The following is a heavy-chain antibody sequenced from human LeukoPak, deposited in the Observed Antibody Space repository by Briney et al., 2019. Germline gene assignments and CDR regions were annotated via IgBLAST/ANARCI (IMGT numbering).Heavy chain of an antibody. D-gene: IGHD6-13*01. Sequence: ASVKVSCKASGYTFSRYGINWVRQAPGQGLEGMGWISVYNGNTDYSQRLQGRITMTADTSTSTAFMELTSLRSDDTAGYFCARESTSWSFEYWGQGTLVTVS. V-gene: IGHV1-18*01. CDR3: ARESTSWSFEY. CDR2: ISVYNGNT. CDR1: GYTFSRYG. J-gene: IGHJ4*02.